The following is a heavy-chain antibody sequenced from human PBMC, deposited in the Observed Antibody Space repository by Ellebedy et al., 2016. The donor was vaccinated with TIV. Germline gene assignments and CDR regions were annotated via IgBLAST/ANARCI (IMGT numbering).Heavy chain of an antibody. CDR2: TNPNDGGT. Sequence: AASVKVSCKASGYTFTAYYLHWVRQAPGQGLEWTGRTNPNDGGTNYAQKFQGRVTLTRDTSISTAYMELSRLRSDDTVVFYCARSGSGWGNFDYWGQGTLVTVSS. CDR3: ARSGSGWGNFDY. D-gene: IGHD6-19*01. V-gene: IGHV1-2*05. CDR1: GYTFTAYY. J-gene: IGHJ4*02.